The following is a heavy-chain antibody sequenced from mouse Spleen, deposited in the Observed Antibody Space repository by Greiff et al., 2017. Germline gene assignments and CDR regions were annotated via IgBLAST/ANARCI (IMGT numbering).Heavy chain of an antibody. CDR2: IYPSDSET. V-gene: IGHV1-61*01. CDR3: ARYGSSGGFAY. D-gene: IGHD1-1*01. CDR1: GYTFTSYW. J-gene: IGHJ3*01. Sequence: VQLQQPGAELVRPGSSVKLSCKASGYTFTSYWMDWVKQRPGQGLEWIGNIYPSDSETHYNQKFKDKATLTVDKSSSTAYMQLSSLTSEDSAVYYCARYGSSGGFAYWGQGTLVTVSA.